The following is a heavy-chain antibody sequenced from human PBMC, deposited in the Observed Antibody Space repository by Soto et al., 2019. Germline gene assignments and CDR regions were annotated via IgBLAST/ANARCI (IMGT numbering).Heavy chain of an antibody. Sequence: ASVKVSCKASGYTFTSYGISWVRQAPGQGLEWMGWISAYNGNTNYAQKLQGRVTMTSDTSTSTAYMELRSLRSVDTAVYFCARKKYNWNQAFDPWGQGTLVTVSS. J-gene: IGHJ5*02. CDR3: ARKKYNWNQAFDP. D-gene: IGHD1-20*01. CDR1: GYTFTSYG. V-gene: IGHV1-18*01. CDR2: ISAYNGNT.